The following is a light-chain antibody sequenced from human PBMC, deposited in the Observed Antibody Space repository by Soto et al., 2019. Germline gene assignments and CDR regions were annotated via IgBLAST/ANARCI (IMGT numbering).Light chain of an antibody. J-gene: IGKJ1*01. CDR3: QQYGSSRT. Sequence: DIQITQSPSTLPASVGDRVTITCRASQTISTSLAWYQQKPGKAPKLLIYKTSSLESGVPSRFSGSGSGTDFTLTISRLEPEDFAVYYCQQYGSSRTFGQGTKVDIK. V-gene: IGKV1-5*03. CDR1: QTISTS. CDR2: KTS.